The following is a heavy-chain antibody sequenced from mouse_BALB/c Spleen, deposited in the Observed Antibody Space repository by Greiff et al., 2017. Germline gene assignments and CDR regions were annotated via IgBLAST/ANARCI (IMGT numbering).Heavy chain of an antibody. D-gene: IGHD1-1*01. J-gene: IGHJ4*01. CDR2: ISSGSSTI. CDR3: ARSGLRYYAMDY. Sequence: EVKVVESGGGLVQPGGSRKLSCAASGFTFSSFGMHWVRQAPEKGLEWVAYISSGSSTIYYADTVKGRFTISRDNPKNTLFLQMPSLRSEDTAMYYCARSGLRYYAMDYWGQGTSVTVSS. V-gene: IGHV5-17*02. CDR1: GFTFSSFG.